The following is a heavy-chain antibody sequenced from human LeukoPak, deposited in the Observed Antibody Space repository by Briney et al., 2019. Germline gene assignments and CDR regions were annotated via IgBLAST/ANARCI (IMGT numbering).Heavy chain of an antibody. Sequence: PSETLSLTCSVSDDSNTMYYWTWIRQPPGKGLEWIGYVDHTGSTNFNPSLNGRVSISRDTTKNLFSLRLRSVTAADTAVYFCARGRVSSSTWYSTYYYYFYMDVWGKGTTVTVSS. CDR3: ARGRVSSSTWYSTYYYYFYMDV. J-gene: IGHJ6*03. D-gene: IGHD1-1*01. V-gene: IGHV4-59*01. CDR1: DDSNTMYY. CDR2: VDHTGST.